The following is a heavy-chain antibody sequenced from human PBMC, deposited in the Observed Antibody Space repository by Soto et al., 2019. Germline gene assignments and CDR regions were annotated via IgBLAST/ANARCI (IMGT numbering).Heavy chain of an antibody. CDR1: GFTFSSYA. CDR2: ISGSGGST. V-gene: IGHV3-23*01. D-gene: IGHD3-16*01. Sequence: GGSLRLSCAASGFTFSSYAMSWVRQAPGKGLEWVSAISGSGGSTYYAGSVKGRFTISRDNSENTLYLRMDKLRVEDTAVYFCVSRIPSWVFDYWGQGTLVTV. CDR3: VSRIPSWVFDY. J-gene: IGHJ4*01.